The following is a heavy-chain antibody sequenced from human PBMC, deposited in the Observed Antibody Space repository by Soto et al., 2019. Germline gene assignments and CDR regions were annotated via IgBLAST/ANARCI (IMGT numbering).Heavy chain of an antibody. CDR1: GFTFSIFG. V-gene: IGHV3-33*01. CDR3: ARDKGSSTVVSGISQEGYFDS. CDR2: IWYDGSNA. Sequence: QVQLVESGGGVVQPGRSLRLSCAASGFTFSIFGMHWVRQAPGKGLEWAAIIWYDGSNAYYADSVRGRFTISRDNSKVTVYLQMNSLRAEDASVYYCARDKGSSTVVSGISQEGYFDSWGEGTVVTVSS. D-gene: IGHD6-19*01. J-gene: IGHJ4*02.